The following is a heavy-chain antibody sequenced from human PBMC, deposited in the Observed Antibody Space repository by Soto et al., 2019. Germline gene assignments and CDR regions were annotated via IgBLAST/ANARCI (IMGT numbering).Heavy chain of an antibody. D-gene: IGHD2-2*01. CDR3: ARALVVVPAVPVWAPAYYYYMDV. Sequence: ASVKVSCKASGYTFTSYAMHWVRQAPGQRLEWMGWINAGNGNTKYSQKFQGRVTITRDTSASTAYMELSSLRSEDTAVYYCARALVVVPAVPVWAPAYYYYMDVWGKGTTVTVSS. CDR2: INAGNGNT. J-gene: IGHJ6*03. V-gene: IGHV1-3*01. CDR1: GYTFTSYA.